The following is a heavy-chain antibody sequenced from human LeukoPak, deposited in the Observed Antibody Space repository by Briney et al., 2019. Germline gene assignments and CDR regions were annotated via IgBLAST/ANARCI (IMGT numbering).Heavy chain of an antibody. CDR2: INQSGST. J-gene: IGHJ6*03. D-gene: IGHD2/OR15-2a*01. CDR3: ARGDLVILPPVNYYYYYMDV. V-gene: IGHV4-34*01. Sequence: SETLSLTCAVYGGSFSGYYWSWIRQPPGKGLEWIGEINQSGSTNYNPSLKSRVTISVDTSKNQFSLKLSSVTAADTAMYYCARGDLVILPPVNYYYYYMDVWGEGTTVTVSS. CDR1: GGSFSGYY.